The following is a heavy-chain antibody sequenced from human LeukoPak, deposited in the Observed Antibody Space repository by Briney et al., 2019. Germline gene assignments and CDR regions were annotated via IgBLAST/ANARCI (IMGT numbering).Heavy chain of an antibody. V-gene: IGHV3-23*01. CDR1: GFTLSSYS. D-gene: IGHD6-19*01. CDR3: AKSGGDSSGWYDY. CDR2: ISGSGGST. J-gene: IGHJ4*02. Sequence: GGSLRLSCAASGFTLSSYSMNWVRQAPGKGLEWVSAISGSGGSTYYADSVKGRFTISRDNSKNTLYLQMNSLRAEDTAVYYCAKSGGDSSGWYDYWGQGTLVTVSS.